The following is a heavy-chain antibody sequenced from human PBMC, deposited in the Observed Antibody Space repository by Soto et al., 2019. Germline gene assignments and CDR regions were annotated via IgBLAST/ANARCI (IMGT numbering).Heavy chain of an antibody. J-gene: IGHJ6*02. CDR3: ARGGYSYTYYGMDV. Sequence: GGSLRLSCAASGFTVSSNYMSWVRQAPGKGLEWVSVIYSGGSTYYADSVKGRFTISRDNSKNTLYLQMNSLRAEDTAVYYCARGGYSYTYYGMDVWGQGTTVTVSS. D-gene: IGHD5-18*01. CDR2: IYSGGST. V-gene: IGHV3-66*01. CDR1: GFTVSSNY.